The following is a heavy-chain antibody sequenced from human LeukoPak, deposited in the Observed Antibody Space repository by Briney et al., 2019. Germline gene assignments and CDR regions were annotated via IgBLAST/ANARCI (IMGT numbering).Heavy chain of an antibody. D-gene: IGHD6-6*01. Sequence: SDTLSLTCTVSGGSISSRSYYWGWIRQPPGKGLEGRGSIYYRGSTYYNPSLKRRVTISVDTSKNQFSLKLSSVTAADMAVYYCARDQSSSSHYYYYYMDVWGKGTTVTVSS. CDR2: IYYRGST. J-gene: IGHJ6*03. CDR3: ARDQSSSSHYYYYYMDV. V-gene: IGHV4-39*07. CDR1: GGSISSRSYY.